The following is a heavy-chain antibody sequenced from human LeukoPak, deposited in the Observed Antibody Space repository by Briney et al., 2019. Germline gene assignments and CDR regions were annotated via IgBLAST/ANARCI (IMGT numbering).Heavy chain of an antibody. CDR1: GYTFTSYG. CDR3: ARDRRYCTNGVCYRFDY. J-gene: IGHJ4*02. V-gene: IGHV1-18*01. Sequence: ASVKVSCKASGYTFTSYGISWVRQAPGQGLEWMGWISAYNGSTNYAQKLQGRVTMTTDTSTSTAYMELRSLRSDDTAVYYCARDRRYCTNGVCYRFDYWGQGTLVTVSS. D-gene: IGHD2-8*01. CDR2: ISAYNGST.